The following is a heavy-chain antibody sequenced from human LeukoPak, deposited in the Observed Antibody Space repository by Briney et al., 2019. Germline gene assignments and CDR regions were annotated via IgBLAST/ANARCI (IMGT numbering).Heavy chain of an antibody. CDR1: GFTVSSNY. V-gene: IGHV3-66*01. Sequence: PGGSLRLSCAASGFTVSSNYMSWVRQAPGKGLEWVSVIYSGGSTYYADSVKGRFTISRDNSKNTLYLQMNSLRAEDTAVYYCARGGNDYGMFFDYWGQGTLVTVSS. CDR2: IYSGGST. D-gene: IGHD4-17*01. J-gene: IGHJ4*02. CDR3: ARGGNDYGMFFDY.